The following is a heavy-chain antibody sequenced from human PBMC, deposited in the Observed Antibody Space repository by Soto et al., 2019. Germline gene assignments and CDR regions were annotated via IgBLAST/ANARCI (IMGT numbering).Heavy chain of an antibody. CDR1: CGSFSGYY. CDR2: INHSGSS. Sequence: SETLSLTCAVYCGSFSGYYWSWIRQSPGKGPEWIGEINHSGSSISNPSLKSRVTISVDTSKNQFSLKLRPVTAADTAAYYCARGISLIVEVHRDAPDKYYFDSWSQGTLVTVSS. CDR3: ARGISLIVEVHRDAPDKYYFDS. D-gene: IGHD2-15*01. V-gene: IGHV4-34*01. J-gene: IGHJ4*02.